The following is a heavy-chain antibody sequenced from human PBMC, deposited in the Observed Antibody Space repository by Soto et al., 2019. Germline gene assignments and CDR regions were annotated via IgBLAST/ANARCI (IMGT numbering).Heavy chain of an antibody. V-gene: IGHV4-4*07. Sequence: QVQLQQSGPGLVKPSETLSLTCTVSGASISSYYWSWIRQPAGKGLEWIGRSSITGSTDYNPSLKSRVTVSLETSKNQFSLKVNSVTAADTAVYYCARGAFGSGSSPNWFDPWGQGTLVTVSS. D-gene: IGHD3-10*01. J-gene: IGHJ5*02. CDR1: GASISSYY. CDR2: SSITGST. CDR3: ARGAFGSGSSPNWFDP.